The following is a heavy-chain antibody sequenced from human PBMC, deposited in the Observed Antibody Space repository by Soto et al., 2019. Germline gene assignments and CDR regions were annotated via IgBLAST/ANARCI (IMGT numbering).Heavy chain of an antibody. CDR3: ARGGGYCSGGSCYWQRNWYFDL. J-gene: IGHJ2*01. CDR1: GFTFSSYA. Sequence: QVQLVESGGGVVQPGRSLRLSCAASGFTFSSYAMHWVRQAPGKGLEWVAVISYDGSNKYYADSVKGRFTISRDNSKNPLYLQMNSLRAEDTAVYYCARGGGYCSGGSCYWQRNWYFDLWGRGTLVTVSS. CDR2: ISYDGSNK. D-gene: IGHD2-15*01. V-gene: IGHV3-30-3*01.